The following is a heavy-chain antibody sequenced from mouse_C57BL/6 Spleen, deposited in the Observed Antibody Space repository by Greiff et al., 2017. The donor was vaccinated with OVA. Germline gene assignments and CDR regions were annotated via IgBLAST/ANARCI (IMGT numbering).Heavy chain of an antibody. J-gene: IGHJ3*01. CDR3: ASELYDYDGVAY. CDR2: IHPNSGST. CDR1: GYTFTSYW. V-gene: IGHV1-64*01. D-gene: IGHD2-4*01. Sequence: QVQLQQPGAELVKPGASVKLSCKASGYTFTSYWMHWVKQRPGQGLEWIGMIHPNSGSTNYNEKFKSKATLTVDKSSSTAYMQLSSLTSEDSAVYYCASELYDYDGVAYWGQGTLVTVSA.